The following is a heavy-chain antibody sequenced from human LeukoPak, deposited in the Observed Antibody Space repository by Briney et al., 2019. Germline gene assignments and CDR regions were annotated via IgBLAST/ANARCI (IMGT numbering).Heavy chain of an antibody. V-gene: IGHV3-15*01. CDR1: GFTFSNAW. Sequence: GGSLRLSCAASGFTFSNAWMSWVRQAPGKGLEWVGRIKSKTDGGTTDYAAPVKGRFTISRDDSKNTLYLQMNSLKTEDTAVYYRTPVLLWFGEFPYFDYWGQGTLVTVSS. J-gene: IGHJ4*02. D-gene: IGHD3-10*01. CDR3: TPVLLWFGEFPYFDY. CDR2: IKSKTDGGTT.